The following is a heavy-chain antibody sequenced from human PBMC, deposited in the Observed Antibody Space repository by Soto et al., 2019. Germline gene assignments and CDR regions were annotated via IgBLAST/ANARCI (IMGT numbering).Heavy chain of an antibody. V-gene: IGHV4-34*01. CDR1: GGSFSGYY. CDR2: INHSGST. D-gene: IGHD6-19*01. CDR3: ARRGRDSSGWYAPYYYYYGMDV. J-gene: IGHJ6*02. Sequence: SETLSLTCAVYGGSFSGYYWSWIRQPPGKGLEWIGEINHSGSTNYNPSLKSRVTISVDTSKNQFSLKLSSVTAADTAVYYCARRGRDSSGWYAPYYYYYGMDVWGQGTMVTVSS.